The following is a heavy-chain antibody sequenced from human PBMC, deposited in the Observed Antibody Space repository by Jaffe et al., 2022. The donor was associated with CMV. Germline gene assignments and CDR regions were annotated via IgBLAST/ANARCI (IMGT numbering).Heavy chain of an antibody. Sequence: QVQLVESGGGVVQPGGSLRLSCAASGLTFSNYGMHWVRQAPGKGLEWVGIIWSDGNNKYYGDSMQGRFTISRDNSKNTVYLQVNSLRVEDTAVYYCATDGARREVDCWGQGTLVTVSS. CDR3: ATDGARREVDC. CDR2: IWSDGNNK. V-gene: IGHV3-33*08. CDR1: GLTFSNYG. D-gene: IGHD1-26*01. J-gene: IGHJ4*02.